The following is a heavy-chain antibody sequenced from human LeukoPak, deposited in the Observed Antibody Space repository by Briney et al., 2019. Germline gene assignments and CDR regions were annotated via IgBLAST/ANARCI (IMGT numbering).Heavy chain of an antibody. V-gene: IGHV3-64*01. J-gene: IGHJ4*02. CDR1: GFTFSSYA. D-gene: IGHD3-10*01. Sequence: PGGSLRLSCAASGFTFSSYAMHWVRQAPGKGLEYVSAISSNGGSTYYANSVKGRFTVSRDNAKNSLYLQMNSLRAEDTAVYYCAREFGGSASGAGYWGQGTLVTVSS. CDR2: ISSNGGST. CDR3: AREFGGSASGAGY.